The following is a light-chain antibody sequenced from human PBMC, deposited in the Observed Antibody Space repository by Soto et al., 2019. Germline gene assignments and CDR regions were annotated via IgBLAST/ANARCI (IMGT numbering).Light chain of an antibody. J-gene: IGLJ1*01. CDR2: EVS. CDR3: SSYACSNNYYV. Sequence: QTGLTKSAASSRTVDQGVRISCNKNNSDVGGYNYVSWYQQHPGKAPKLMIYEVSKRPSGVPDRFSGSKSGNTASLTVSGLQAEDEADYYCSSYACSNNYYVFGTGTKVTVL. V-gene: IGLV2-8*02. CDR1: NSDVGGYNY.